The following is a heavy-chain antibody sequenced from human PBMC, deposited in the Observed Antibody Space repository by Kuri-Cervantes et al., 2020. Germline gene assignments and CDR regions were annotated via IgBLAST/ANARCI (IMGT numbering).Heavy chain of an antibody. CDR2: IWYDGSNK. Sequence: GGSLRLSCAASGFSFSSYGMSWVRQAPGKGLEWVAVIWYDGSNKYYADSVKGRFTISRDNSKNTLYLQMNSLRAEDTAVYYCAKEVAAARNYWGQGTLVTVSS. D-gene: IGHD6-13*01. CDR3: AKEVAAARNY. V-gene: IGHV3-33*06. J-gene: IGHJ4*02. CDR1: GFSFSSYG.